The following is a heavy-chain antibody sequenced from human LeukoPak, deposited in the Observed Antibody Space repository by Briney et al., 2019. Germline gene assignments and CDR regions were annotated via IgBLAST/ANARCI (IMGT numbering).Heavy chain of an antibody. Sequence: SETLPLTCAVYGGSFSGYYWSWLRQPPGKGLEWIGEINHSGSTNYNPSLKSRVTISVDTSKNQFSLKLSSVTAADTAVYYCARVYYYGSGTFDYWGQGTLVTVSS. CDR2: INHSGST. CDR1: GGSFSGYY. V-gene: IGHV4-34*01. D-gene: IGHD3-10*01. CDR3: ARVYYYGSGTFDY. J-gene: IGHJ4*02.